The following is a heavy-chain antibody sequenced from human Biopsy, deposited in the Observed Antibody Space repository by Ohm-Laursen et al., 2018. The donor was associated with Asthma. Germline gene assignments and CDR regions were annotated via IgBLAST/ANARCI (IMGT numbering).Heavy chain of an antibody. J-gene: IGHJ4*02. CDR1: GFNVNSYT. V-gene: IGHV3-30*04. D-gene: IGHD6-6*01. Sequence: SLRLSCAAFGFNVNSYTFSWVRQAPGKGLEWVAVLSYNGNNKYYADSVRGRFTISRDNSENTLYLQMNSLRVEDTAVYYCARGDWYGSASNGYWGQGTLVTVSA. CDR2: LSYNGNNK. CDR3: ARGDWYGSASNGY.